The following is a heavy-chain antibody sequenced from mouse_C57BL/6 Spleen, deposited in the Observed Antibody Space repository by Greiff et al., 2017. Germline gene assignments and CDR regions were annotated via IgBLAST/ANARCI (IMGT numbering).Heavy chain of an antibody. V-gene: IGHV5-4*01. CDR2: ISDGGSYT. CDR1: GFTFSSYA. D-gene: IGHD1-1*01. J-gene: IGHJ1*03. Sequence: EVKLVESGGGLVKPGGSLKLSCAASGFTFSSYAMSWVRQTPEKRLEWVATISDGGSYTYYPDNVKGRFTISRDNAKNNLYLQMSHLKSEDTAMYYCARESLITTVVGYFDGWGTGTTVTVSS. CDR3: ARESLITTVVGYFDG.